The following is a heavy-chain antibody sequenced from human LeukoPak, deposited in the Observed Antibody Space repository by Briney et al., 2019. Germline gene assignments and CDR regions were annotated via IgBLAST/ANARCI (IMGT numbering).Heavy chain of an antibody. CDR2: INPNSGGT. J-gene: IGHJ4*02. V-gene: IGHV1-2*02. D-gene: IGHD3-10*01. Sequence: ASVKVSCKASGYTFTRYYMHWGRQAPGQGLEWMGWINPNSGGTNYAQKLQGRVTMTTDTSTSTAYMELRSLRSDDTAVYYCARDLGYVMGRELGIDYWGQGTLVTVSS. CDR1: GYTFTRYY. CDR3: ARDLGYVMGRELGIDY.